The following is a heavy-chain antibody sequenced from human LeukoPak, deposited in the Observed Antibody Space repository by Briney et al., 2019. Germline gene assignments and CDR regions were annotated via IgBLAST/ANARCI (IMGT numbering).Heavy chain of an antibody. V-gene: IGHV3-7*01. CDR3: ARTYDSSGYYWWDYYYMDV. J-gene: IGHJ6*03. D-gene: IGHD3-22*01. CDR1: GFTFSSYW. Sequence: PGGSLRLSCAASGFTFSSYWMSWVRQAPGKGLEWLANIKRDGSEKYYVDSVKGRFTISRDNAKNSLYLQMNSLRAEDTAVYYCARTYDSSGYYWWDYYYMDVWGKGTTVTVSS. CDR2: IKRDGSEK.